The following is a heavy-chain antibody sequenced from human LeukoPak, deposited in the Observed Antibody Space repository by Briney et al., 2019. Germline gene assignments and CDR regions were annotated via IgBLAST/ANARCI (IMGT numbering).Heavy chain of an antibody. CDR1: GGSISSGGYY. V-gene: IGHV4-31*03. CDR3: ARELRHVDY. D-gene: IGHD4-17*01. J-gene: IGHJ4*02. CDR2: IYYTGST. Sequence: SETLPLTCTVSGGSISSGGYYWSWIRQHPGKGLEWIGYIYYTGSTYYNPSLKSRVTISVDTSKNQFSLELSSVTAADTAVYYCARELRHVDYWGQGTLVTVSS.